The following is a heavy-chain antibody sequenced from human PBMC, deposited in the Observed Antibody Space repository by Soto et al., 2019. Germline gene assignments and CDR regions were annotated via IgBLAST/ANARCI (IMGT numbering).Heavy chain of an antibody. CDR3: THIRAPYDYIWGSYRYTNPFDY. D-gene: IGHD3-16*02. Sequence: QITLKESGPTLVKPTQTLTLTCTFSGFSLSTSGVGVGWIRQPPGKALEWLALIYWDDDKRYSPSLKSRLTITKDTSKNQVVLTMTNMDPVDTATYYCTHIRAPYDYIWGSYRYTNPFDYWGQGTLVTVSS. CDR1: GFSLSTSGVG. V-gene: IGHV2-5*02. CDR2: IYWDDDK. J-gene: IGHJ4*02.